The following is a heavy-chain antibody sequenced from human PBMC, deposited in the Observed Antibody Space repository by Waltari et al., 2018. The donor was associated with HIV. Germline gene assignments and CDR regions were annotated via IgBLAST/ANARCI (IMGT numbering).Heavy chain of an antibody. CDR3: ARVFRGTVNYFDSRLGH. V-gene: IGHV1-2*02. J-gene: IGHJ5*02. Sequence: QVQLVHSGAEVKKPGASVKDSSQASGYTFSQYYMHWVRQAPGQGLEWMGWINPNSGGTRYAEKFQGRVTMTRDTSISTAYMELSRLRFDDTAVYYCARVFRGTVNYFDSRLGHWGQGTLVTVSS. CDR2: INPNSGGT. CDR1: GYTFSQYY. D-gene: IGHD3-22*01.